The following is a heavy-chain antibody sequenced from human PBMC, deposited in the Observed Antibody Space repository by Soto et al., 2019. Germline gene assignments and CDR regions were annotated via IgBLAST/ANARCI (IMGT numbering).Heavy chain of an antibody. CDR1: GVTFSSYA. V-gene: IGHV1-69*05. Sequence: GSSVKVYCKASGVTFSSYAISWVRQAPVQGLEWMGWIIPIFGTANYAQKFQGRVTITTDKSTSTSYMELSSLRSEDTAGYYCARDMVELGRGLDGWGQGNTIHVSS. CDR2: IIPIFGTA. CDR3: ARDMVELGRGLDG. D-gene: IGHD1-7*01. J-gene: IGHJ6*02.